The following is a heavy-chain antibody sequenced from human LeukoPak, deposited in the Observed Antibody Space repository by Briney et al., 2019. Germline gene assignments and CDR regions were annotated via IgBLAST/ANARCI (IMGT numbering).Heavy chain of an antibody. CDR2: INHSGST. CDR1: GVTFSSYS. D-gene: IGHD1-7*01. Sequence: GSLRLSCAASGVTFSSYSMTWVRQAPGKGLEWIGEINHSGSTNYNPSLKSRVTISVDTSKNQFSLKLSSVTAADTAVYYCARSGYSWNLALWGQGTMVTVSS. CDR3: ARSGYSWNLAL. J-gene: IGHJ3*01. V-gene: IGHV4-34*01.